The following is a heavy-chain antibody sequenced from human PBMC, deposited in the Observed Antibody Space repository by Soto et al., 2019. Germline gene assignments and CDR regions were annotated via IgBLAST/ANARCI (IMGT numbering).Heavy chain of an antibody. CDR2: IYSGGYT. D-gene: IGHD6-25*01. V-gene: IGHV3-53*01. J-gene: IGHJ4*02. CDR1: GFTVSNNY. Sequence: EVQLVESGGGLIQPGGSLRLSCAVSGFTVSNNYMSWVRQAPGKGLEGVSVIYSGGYTAYGDSVKGRFTISRDNSKNTIYPKIKTVRATDPAVFYWGTQRGGGGYWGQGTLVTVSS. CDR3: GTQRGGGGY.